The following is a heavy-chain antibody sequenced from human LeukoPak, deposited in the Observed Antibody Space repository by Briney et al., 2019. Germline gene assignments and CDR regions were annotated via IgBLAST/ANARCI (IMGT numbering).Heavy chain of an antibody. V-gene: IGHV3-23*01. CDR1: GFTFSSYA. CDR2: VSGSGGST. J-gene: IGHJ4*02. CDR3: AKVPTAGTPLPYYFDY. Sequence: PGGSLRLSCAASGFTFSSYAMSWVRQAPGKGLEWVSAVSGSGGSTYYADSVKGRFTISRDSSKNTLYLQMNSLRAEDTAVYYCAKVPTAGTPLPYYFDYWGQGTLVTVSS.